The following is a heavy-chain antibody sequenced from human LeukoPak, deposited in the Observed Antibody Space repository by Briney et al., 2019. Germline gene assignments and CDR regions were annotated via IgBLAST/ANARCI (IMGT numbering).Heavy chain of an antibody. Sequence: GGSLRLSCATSRFTFSTSTMNWVRRAPGKGLEWVSSISSSSRYIFHADSVKGRFSISRDNAKNSLYLQMNSLRAEDTAVYYCAKVDGITIFEVFDYWGQGTLVTVSS. J-gene: IGHJ4*02. V-gene: IGHV3-21*04. D-gene: IGHD3-3*01. CDR3: AKVDGITIFEVFDY. CDR2: ISSSSRYI. CDR1: RFTFSTST.